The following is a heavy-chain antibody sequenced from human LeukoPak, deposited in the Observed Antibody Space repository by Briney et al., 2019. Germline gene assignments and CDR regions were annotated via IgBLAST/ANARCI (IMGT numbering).Heavy chain of an antibody. CDR3: AINPFSGSFNYFDY. CDR2: IYTSGST. Sequence: PSETLSLTCTVSGGSISSGSYYWSWIRQPAGKGLEWIGRIYTSGSTNYNPSLKSRVTISVDTSKNQFSLKLSSVTAADTAVYYCAINPFSGSFNYFDYWGQGTLVTVSS. CDR1: GGSISSGSYY. J-gene: IGHJ4*02. V-gene: IGHV4-61*02. D-gene: IGHD1-26*01.